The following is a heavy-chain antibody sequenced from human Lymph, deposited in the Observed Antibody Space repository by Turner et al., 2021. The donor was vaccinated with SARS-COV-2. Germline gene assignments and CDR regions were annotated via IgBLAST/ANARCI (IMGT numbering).Heavy chain of an antibody. V-gene: IGHV1-8*01. J-gene: IGHJ4*02. CDR2: MNPNGGNT. CDR1: GYTFTSYD. CDR3: AKGGAWLGELSFPGY. Sequence: HVQLVQSGAEVKKPGASVTVSCKASGYTFTSYDINWVRQATGQGLEWMGGMNPNGGNTGYAQKVQGRVTMTRNNSKSTAYMELSSLRSEDTAVYYCAKGGAWLGELSFPGYWGQGTLVTVSS. D-gene: IGHD3-16*02.